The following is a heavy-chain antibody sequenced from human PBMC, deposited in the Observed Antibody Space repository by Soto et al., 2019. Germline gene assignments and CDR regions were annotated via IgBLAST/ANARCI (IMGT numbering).Heavy chain of an antibody. J-gene: IGHJ4*02. V-gene: IGHV3-23*01. CDR2: ISGSGGST. CDR3: AKDIAVVDLSPDY. CDR1: GFTFSSYA. Sequence: EVQLLESGGGLVQPGGSLRLSCAASGFTFSSYAMSWVRKAPGKGLEWVSAISGSGGSTYYADSVKGRFTISRDNSKNTLYLQMNSLRAEDTAVYYCAKDIAVVDLSPDYWGQGTLVTVSS. D-gene: IGHD6-19*01.